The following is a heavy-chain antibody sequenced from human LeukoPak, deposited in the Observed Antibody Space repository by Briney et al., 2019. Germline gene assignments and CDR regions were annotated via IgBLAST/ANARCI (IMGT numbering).Heavy chain of an antibody. CDR3: ARDSPGTTASDY. CDR1: GFTFSDYY. D-gene: IGHD1-1*01. V-gene: IGHV3-11*05. Sequence: KPGGSLRLSCAASGFTFSDYYMTWIRQAPGKGLECVSYISSSSHYTNYPDSVKGRFTISRDNAKNSLYLQMNSLRAEDTAVYYCARDSPGTTASDYWGQGTLVTVSS. CDR2: ISSSSHYT. J-gene: IGHJ4*02.